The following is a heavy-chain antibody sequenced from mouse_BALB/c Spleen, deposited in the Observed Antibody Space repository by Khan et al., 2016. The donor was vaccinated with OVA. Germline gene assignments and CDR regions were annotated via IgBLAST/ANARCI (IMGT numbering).Heavy chain of an antibody. Sequence: VQLKQSGAELARPGASVKMSCKASGYTFTSYTIHWIKQRPGQGLEWIGFINPSSAYTNYNQKFKDKATLTADKSSTTAYMQLSSLTSDDSAVYYCARDGAYYRNDGWFAYWGQGTLVTVSA. D-gene: IGHD2-14*01. CDR3: ARDGAYYRNDGWFAY. V-gene: IGHV1-4*01. CDR1: GYTFTSYT. J-gene: IGHJ3*01. CDR2: INPSSAYT.